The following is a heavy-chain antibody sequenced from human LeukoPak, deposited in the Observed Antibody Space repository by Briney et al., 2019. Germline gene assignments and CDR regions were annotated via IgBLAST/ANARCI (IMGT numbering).Heavy chain of an antibody. CDR2: ISGSGSTI. V-gene: IGHV3-48*03. CDR1: GFTFSSYE. CDR3: AGGLTMVRGALRWFDP. Sequence: GGSLRLSCAASGFTFSSYEMNWVRQAPGKGLEWVSYISGSGSTIYYADSVKGRFTISRDNAKNSLYLQMNSPRAEDTAVYYCAGGLTMVRGALRWFDPWGQGTLVTVSS. D-gene: IGHD3-10*01. J-gene: IGHJ5*02.